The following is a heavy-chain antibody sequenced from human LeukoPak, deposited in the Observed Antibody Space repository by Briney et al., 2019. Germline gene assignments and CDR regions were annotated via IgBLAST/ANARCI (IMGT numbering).Heavy chain of an antibody. CDR2: ISAYNGNT. D-gene: IGHD6-13*01. J-gene: IGHJ6*02. CDR1: GYSFITYG. Sequence: ASVKVSCKASGYSFITYGITWVRQAPGQGLEWMGWISAYNGNTNYAQKLQGRVTMTTDTSTSTAYMELRSLRSDDTAVYYCAREGVSSSGRGFYYYGLDVWGQGTTVTVSS. V-gene: IGHV1-18*01. CDR3: AREGVSSSGRGFYYYGLDV.